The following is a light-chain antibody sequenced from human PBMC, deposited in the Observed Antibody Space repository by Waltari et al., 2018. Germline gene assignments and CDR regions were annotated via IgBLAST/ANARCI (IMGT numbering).Light chain of an antibody. J-gene: IGKJ5*01. CDR3: QQADTFPIT. Sequence: DIQMTQSPSSVSASIGDRVTITCRASQGITNWLAWYQQKPGKAPKLLIYAASTLKSGVPSRFSGSGSGTDFTLTINSLQPEDFATYYCQQADTFPITFGQGIRLEIK. CDR1: QGITNW. V-gene: IGKV1D-12*01. CDR2: AAS.